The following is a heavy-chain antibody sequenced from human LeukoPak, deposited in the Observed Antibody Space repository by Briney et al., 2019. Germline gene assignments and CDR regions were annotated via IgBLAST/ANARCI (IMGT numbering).Heavy chain of an antibody. Sequence: SETLSLTCTVSGVSISSSSYYWGWLRQPPGKGLEWIGSIYYSGSTYYNPSLKSPVPISVAPSKNPFPLKLSSVTPADTAVYYCARSRNDRYFYDSSGYNYYWGQGTLVTVSS. D-gene: IGHD3-22*01. CDR1: GVSISSSSYY. CDR2: IYYSGST. V-gene: IGHV4-39*01. CDR3: ARSRNDRYFYDSSGYNYY. J-gene: IGHJ4*02.